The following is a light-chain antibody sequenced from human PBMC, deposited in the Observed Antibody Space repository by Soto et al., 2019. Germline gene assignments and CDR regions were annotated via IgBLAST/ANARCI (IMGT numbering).Light chain of an antibody. CDR2: GAS. CDR3: QQYGSSPTT. Sequence: EIVLTQSPGTLSLSPGERATLSCRASQSVSSSYLAWYQQKPGQAPRLLIYGASSRATGIPDRFSGSGSGTDFTLTISRLEPEDFAVYYCQQYGSSPTTFGQGTRPEIQ. CDR1: QSVSSSY. V-gene: IGKV3-20*01. J-gene: IGKJ5*01.